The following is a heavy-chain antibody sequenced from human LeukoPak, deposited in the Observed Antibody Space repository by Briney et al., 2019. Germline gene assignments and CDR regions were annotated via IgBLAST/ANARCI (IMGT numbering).Heavy chain of an antibody. CDR3: ARHMVLSPCDY. D-gene: IGHD3-10*01. CDR2: VSASGNIL. Sequence: PGGSLRLSCAASGFRFDDYYFSWIRQVPGKGLEWISFVSASGNILDHADSVKGRFTISRDNAKNSVYLQMNNVQAEDTAVYHCARHMVLSPCDYWGPGTLVTVSS. CDR1: GFRFDDYY. V-gene: IGHV3-11*01. J-gene: IGHJ4*02.